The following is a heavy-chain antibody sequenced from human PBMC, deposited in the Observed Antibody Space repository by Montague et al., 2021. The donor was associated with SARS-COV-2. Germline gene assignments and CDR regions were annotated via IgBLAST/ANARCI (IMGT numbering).Heavy chain of an antibody. D-gene: IGHD6-13*01. Sequence: SETLSLTCTVSGGSISSSSYYWGWIRQPPGKGLEWIGSIYYSGSTYYNPSLKSRVTISVDTSKNQFSLKLSSVTAADTAVYYCARVGRQQLVRLSGMDVWGQGTKVPGSS. CDR1: GGSISSSSYY. CDR2: IYYSGST. J-gene: IGHJ6*02. V-gene: IGHV4-39*07. CDR3: ARVGRQQLVRLSGMDV.